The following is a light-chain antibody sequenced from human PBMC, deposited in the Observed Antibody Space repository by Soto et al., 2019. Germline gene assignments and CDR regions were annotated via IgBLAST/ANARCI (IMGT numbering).Light chain of an antibody. V-gene: IGKV3-11*01. CDR1: HSVHNF. CDR3: QQRSNWPPIT. Sequence: EVVLTQSPATLSLSPGDRAALSCKASHSVHNFLAWYQQRPGQAPRLLIYGASNRAAGIPARFSGSGSGTDFTLTISSLEPEDFAVYYCQQRSNWPPITFGQGTRLEIK. J-gene: IGKJ5*01. CDR2: GAS.